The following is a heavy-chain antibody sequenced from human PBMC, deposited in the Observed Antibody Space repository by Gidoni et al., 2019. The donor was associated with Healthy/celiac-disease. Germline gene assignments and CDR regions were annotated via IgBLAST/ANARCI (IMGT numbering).Heavy chain of an antibody. Sequence: QVQLQQWGAGLLKPSETLSLTCAVYGGSFSGYYWSWIRQPPGKGLEWIGEINHSGSTNYNPSLKSRVTISVDTSKNQFSLKLSSVTAADTAVYYCARSVPKKRWLQFSGLGAFDIWGQGTMVTVSS. CDR1: GGSFSGYY. J-gene: IGHJ3*02. D-gene: IGHD5-12*01. CDR2: INHSGST. CDR3: ARSVPKKRWLQFSGLGAFDI. V-gene: IGHV4-34*01.